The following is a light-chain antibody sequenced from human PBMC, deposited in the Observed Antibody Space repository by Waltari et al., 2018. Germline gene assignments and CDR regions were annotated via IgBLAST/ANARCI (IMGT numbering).Light chain of an antibody. V-gene: IGLV1-47*01. CDR2: RRN. Sequence: QSVLTQPPSASGTPGQRVTISSSGSNSNIGSNYVYWYQQLPGTAPKLLIYRRNQHLSGVPARLSAAKSGTSASLAISGLRSEDEADYYCAALDDSLSAWVFGGGTKLTVL. CDR1: NSNIGSNY. CDR3: AALDDSLSAWV. J-gene: IGLJ3*02.